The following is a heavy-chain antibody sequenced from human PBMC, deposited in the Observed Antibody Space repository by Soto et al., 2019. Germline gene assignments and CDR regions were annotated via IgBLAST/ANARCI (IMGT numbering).Heavy chain of an antibody. CDR2: IYTSGST. J-gene: IGHJ6*01. Sequence: SETLSLTCTVSVGSVSSGNYYLSWILHPAGKGLEWIGRIYTSGSTNYNPSLKSRVTMSLDTSKNQFYLKLSSVTAADTAVYYCANPTVQVWGQGTTVTLSS. CDR3: ANPTVQV. V-gene: IGHV4-61*02. CDR1: VGSVSSGNYY.